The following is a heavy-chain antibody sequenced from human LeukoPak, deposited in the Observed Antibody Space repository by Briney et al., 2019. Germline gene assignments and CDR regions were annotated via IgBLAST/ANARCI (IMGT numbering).Heavy chain of an antibody. V-gene: IGHV1-69*01. D-gene: IGHD1-26*01. CDR2: IIPIFNTA. J-gene: IGHJ4*02. CDR1: GGTFSSYT. Sequence: GASVKVSCKASGGTFSSYTIIWVRQAPGQGLEWMGGIIPIFNTANYAQEFQGRVTISADESSGTAYMELSSLRSEDTAVYYCATLVGAREPYFDYWGQGTLVTVSS. CDR3: ATLVGAREPYFDY.